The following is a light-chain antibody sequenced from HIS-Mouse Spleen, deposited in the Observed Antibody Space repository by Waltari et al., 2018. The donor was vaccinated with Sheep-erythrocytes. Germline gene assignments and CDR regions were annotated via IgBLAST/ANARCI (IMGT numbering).Light chain of an antibody. J-gene: IGKJ1*01. V-gene: IGKV1D-13*01. CDR1: QVICSA. CDR3: QQFNNYPRT. CDR2: DAS. Sequence: AIQLTQSPSSLSASVGDRVTITCRESQVICSALARYQQKPGKTPKLLIYDASRLESGVPSRFSGSGSGTDFTLTISSLQPEDFATYYCQQFNNYPRTFGQGTKVEIK.